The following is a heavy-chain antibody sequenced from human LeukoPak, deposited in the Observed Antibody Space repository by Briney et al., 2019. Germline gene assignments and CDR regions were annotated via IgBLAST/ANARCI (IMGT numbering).Heavy chain of an antibody. CDR1: GFTFSSYA. CDR3: AKSLRERREFIPAGGTLNRLFDY. J-gene: IGHJ4*01. Sequence: GGSLRLSCAVSGFTFSSYAMSWVRQAPGKGLEWVSGFSGSGGRTYYADSVKGRFTISRDNSKNTVHLQMNSLRVEDTAVYYCAKSLRERREFIPAGGTLNRLFDYWGHGTLVTVSS. D-gene: IGHD6-13*01. V-gene: IGHV3-23*01. CDR2: FSGSGGRT.